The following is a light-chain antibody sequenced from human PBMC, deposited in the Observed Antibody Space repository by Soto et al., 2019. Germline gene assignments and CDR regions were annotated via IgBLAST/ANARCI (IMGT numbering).Light chain of an antibody. Sequence: DIHMTHSPSTLSASVGDRVTITCRASESISSWLAWYQQKPGKAPKLLIYDASSLESGVPSRFSGSGSGTEFSLTISRLQPDDVASYYCQQYKSYPWTFGQGTKVDIK. V-gene: IGKV1-5*01. CDR1: ESISSW. CDR3: QQYKSYPWT. CDR2: DAS. J-gene: IGKJ1*01.